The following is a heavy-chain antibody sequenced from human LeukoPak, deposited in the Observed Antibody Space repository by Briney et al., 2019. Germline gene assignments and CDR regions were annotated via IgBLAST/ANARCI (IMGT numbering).Heavy chain of an antibody. J-gene: IGHJ3*02. Sequence: GGSLRLSCAASGFTFSSYEMNWVRQAPGMGLEWVSYITSSGSTVYYADSVKGRFTISRDNARKSLYLQMTRLRAEDTAVYYCARDIDSSGLDAFDIWGQGTMVTVSS. V-gene: IGHV3-48*03. D-gene: IGHD3-22*01. CDR3: ARDIDSSGLDAFDI. CDR1: GFTFSSYE. CDR2: ITSSGSTV.